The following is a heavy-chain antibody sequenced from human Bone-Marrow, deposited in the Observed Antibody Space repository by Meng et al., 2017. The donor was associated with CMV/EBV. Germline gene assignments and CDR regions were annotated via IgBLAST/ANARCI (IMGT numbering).Heavy chain of an antibody. CDR2: INPNSGGT. CDR3: ARDRGYCSSTSCQPTNNWFDP. J-gene: IGHJ5*02. Sequence: ASVKVSCKASGYTFSDYYMHWVRQAPGQGLEWMGWINPNSGGTNYAQKFQGRVTMTRDTSISTAYMELSRLRSDDTAVYYCARDRGYCSSTSCQPTNNWFDPWGQGTLVTVPS. D-gene: IGHD2-2*01. CDR1: GYTFSDYY. V-gene: IGHV1-2*02.